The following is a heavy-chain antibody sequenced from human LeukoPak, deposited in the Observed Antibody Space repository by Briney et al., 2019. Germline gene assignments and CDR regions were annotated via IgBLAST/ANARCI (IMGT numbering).Heavy chain of an antibody. CDR3: ARASPRGWFVS. CDR2: ISSNGGST. CDR1: GFTFSSYA. Sequence: PGGSLRLSCAASGFTFSSYAMHWVRQAPGKGLEYVSAISSNGGSTYYANSVKGRFTISRDNAKNSLYLQMNSLRAEDTAVYYCARASPRGWFVSWGQGTLVTVSS. D-gene: IGHD2-2*01. V-gene: IGHV3-64*01. J-gene: IGHJ5*01.